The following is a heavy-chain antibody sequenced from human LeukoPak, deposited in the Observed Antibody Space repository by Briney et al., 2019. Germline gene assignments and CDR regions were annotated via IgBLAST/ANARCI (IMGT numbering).Heavy chain of an antibody. J-gene: IGHJ4*02. CDR2: IYHSGST. V-gene: IGHV4-30-2*01. CDR3: ARFDTVVTLACDY. CDR1: GGSISSGGYS. Sequence: PSETLSLTCAVSGGSISSGGYSWSWIRQPPGKGLEWIGYIYHSGSTYYNPSLKSRVTISVDRSKNQFSLKLSPVTAADTAVYYCARFDTVVTLACDYWGQGTLVTDSS. D-gene: IGHD4-23*01.